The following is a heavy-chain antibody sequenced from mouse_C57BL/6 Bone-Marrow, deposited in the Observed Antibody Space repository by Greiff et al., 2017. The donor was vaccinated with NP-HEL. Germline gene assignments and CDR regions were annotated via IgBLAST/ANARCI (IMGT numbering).Heavy chain of an antibody. J-gene: IGHJ2*01. D-gene: IGHD1-2*01. V-gene: IGHV1-50*01. CDR2: IDPSDSYT. CDR3: ARGGFHSTATLFGY. Sequence: VKLQQPGAELVKPGASVKLSCKASGYTFTSYWMQWVKQRPGQGLEWIGEIDPSDSYTNYNQKFKGKATLTVDTSSSTAYMQLRSLTSEDSAVYYCARGGFHSTATLFGYWGQGTTLTVSS. CDR1: GYTFTSYW.